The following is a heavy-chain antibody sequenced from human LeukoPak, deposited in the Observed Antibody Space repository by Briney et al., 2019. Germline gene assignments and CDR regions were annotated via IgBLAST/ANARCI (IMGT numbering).Heavy chain of an antibody. CDR2: IYHSGST. Sequence: SETLSLTCSVSGDSISTSSYYWGWIRQPPGKGLEWIGSIYHSGSTYYNPSLKSRVTISVDTSKNQFSLKLSSVTAADTAVYYCARDTQGVGDYGVYYYYMDVWGKGTTVTVSS. J-gene: IGHJ6*03. CDR3: ARDTQGVGDYGVYYYYMDV. V-gene: IGHV4-39*07. CDR1: GDSISTSSYY. D-gene: IGHD4-17*01.